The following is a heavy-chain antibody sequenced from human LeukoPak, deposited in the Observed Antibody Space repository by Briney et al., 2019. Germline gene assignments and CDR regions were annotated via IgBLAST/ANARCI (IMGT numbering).Heavy chain of an antibody. CDR1: GFTFSNAW. CDR2: IKRKTDGGTI. J-gene: IGHJ4*02. V-gene: IGHV3-15*01. Sequence: GGSLRLSCAASGFTFSNAWMSWVRQAPGKGVEWGGRIKRKTDGGTIDYAAPVKGRFPISRDDSKTTLYLQMTSLKTEDTAVYYCTTRKYDILPGDVDYWGQGTLVTVSS. D-gene: IGHD3-9*01. CDR3: TTRKYDILPGDVDY.